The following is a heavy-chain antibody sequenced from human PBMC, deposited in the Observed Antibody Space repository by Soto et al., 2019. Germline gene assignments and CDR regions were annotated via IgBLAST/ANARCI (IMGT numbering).Heavy chain of an antibody. J-gene: IGHJ4*02. Sequence: SETLSLTCTVSGGSNSSYYWSWIRQPPGKGLEWIGYIFYSGSTNYNPSLKSRVTISVDTSKNQFSLKLSSVTAADTAVYYCARRYSSGFDYWGQGTLVTVSS. CDR3: ARRYSSGFDY. CDR1: GGSNSSYY. D-gene: IGHD6-19*01. CDR2: IFYSGST. V-gene: IGHV4-59*08.